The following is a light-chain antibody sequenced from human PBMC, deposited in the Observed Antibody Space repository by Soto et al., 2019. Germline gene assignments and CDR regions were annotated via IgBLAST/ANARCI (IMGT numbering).Light chain of an antibody. Sequence: QYALTQPASVSGSPGQSITISCTGNSSDVGGYNYVSWYQQHPGKAPKLMIYDVSNRPSGVSNRFSGSKSSNTASLTISGLQAEEEDDYFCSTYTSRREVFGGGSKLTVL. CDR3: STYTSRREV. V-gene: IGLV2-14*01. CDR2: DVS. J-gene: IGLJ2*01. CDR1: SSDVGGYNY.